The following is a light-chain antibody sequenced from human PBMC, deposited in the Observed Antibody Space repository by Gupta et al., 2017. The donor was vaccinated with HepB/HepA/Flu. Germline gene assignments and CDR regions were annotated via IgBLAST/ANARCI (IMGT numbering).Light chain of an antibody. CDR3: SAWDSSLSAHV. Sequence: QAGLSQPPPVSKGLRQTATVTCTGDNNNVGDQGAVWLQRHQGLPPKLLSYRTNSRPSGISERFSASRSGNTASLTITGLQPEDEADYYCSAWDSSLSAHVFGTGTKVTVL. CDR1: NNNVGDQG. CDR2: RTN. J-gene: IGLJ1*01. V-gene: IGLV10-54*04.